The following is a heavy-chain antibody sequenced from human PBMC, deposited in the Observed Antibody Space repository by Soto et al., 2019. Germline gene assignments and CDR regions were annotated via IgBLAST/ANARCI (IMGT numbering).Heavy chain of an antibody. J-gene: IGHJ4*02. Sequence: GESLKISCKGSGYSFTSYWIGWVRQMPGKGLEWMGIIYPGDSDTRYSPSFQGQVTISADKSISTAYLQWSSLKASDTAMYYCALYGSGSYWGSVGDYWGQGTLVTVSS. D-gene: IGHD3-10*01. CDR3: ALYGSGSYWGSVGDY. CDR1: GYSFTSYW. CDR2: IYPGDSDT. V-gene: IGHV5-51*01.